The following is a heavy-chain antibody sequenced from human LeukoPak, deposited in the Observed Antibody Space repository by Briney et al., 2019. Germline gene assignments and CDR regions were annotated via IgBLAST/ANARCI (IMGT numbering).Heavy chain of an antibody. CDR3: ARGLSEWGAFDI. CDR1: GGSISSYY. J-gene: IGHJ3*02. CDR2: IYYSGST. V-gene: IGHV4-59*01. D-gene: IGHD3-16*01. Sequence: KPSETLSLTCTVSGGSISSYYWSWIRQPPGKGLEWIGYIYYSGSTNYNPSLKSRVTISVDTSKNQFSLKLSSVTAADTAVYYCARGLSEWGAFDIWGQGTMVTVSS.